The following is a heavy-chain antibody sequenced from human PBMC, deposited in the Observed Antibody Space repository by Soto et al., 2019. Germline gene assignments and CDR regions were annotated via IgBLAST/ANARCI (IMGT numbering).Heavy chain of an antibody. D-gene: IGHD3-22*01. J-gene: IGHJ4*02. CDR3: AHINDYYDSSGYYYQVGYFDY. CDR1: GFSLSTSGVG. CDR2: IYWNDDK. V-gene: IGHV2-5*01. Sequence: SGPTLVKPTQTLTLTCTFSGFSLSTSGVGVGWIRQPPGKALEWLALIYWNDDKRYSPSLKSRLTITKDTSKNQVVLTMTNMDPVDTATYYCAHINDYYDSSGYYYQVGYFDYWGQGTLVTVSS.